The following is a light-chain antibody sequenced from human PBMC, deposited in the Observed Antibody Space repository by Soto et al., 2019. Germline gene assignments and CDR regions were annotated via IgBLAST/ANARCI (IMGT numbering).Light chain of an antibody. CDR3: QQYGSSPFT. Sequence: EIVLTQSPGTLSLSPGERATLSCRASQSVYSSYLGWYQQKPDQAPRLLIYGASSRATGIPDRFSGSGSGTDFTLTISRLEPEDFAVYYCQQYGSSPFTFGPGTKVDIK. CDR2: GAS. CDR1: QSVYSSY. V-gene: IGKV3-20*01. J-gene: IGKJ3*01.